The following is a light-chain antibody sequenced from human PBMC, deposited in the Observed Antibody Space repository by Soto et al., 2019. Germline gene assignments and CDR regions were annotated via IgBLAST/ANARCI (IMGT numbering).Light chain of an antibody. CDR1: SSDVGAYDY. Sequence: QSALTQPASVSGSPGQSITISCTGTSSDVGAYDYVSWYQQHPDKAPKLIIYVVSNRPSGVSNRFSGSKSGNTASLTISGLQALDDADYYCILYTSSDTPYICGTGTKVTVL. CDR3: ILYTSSDTPYI. CDR2: VVS. J-gene: IGLJ1*01. V-gene: IGLV2-14*01.